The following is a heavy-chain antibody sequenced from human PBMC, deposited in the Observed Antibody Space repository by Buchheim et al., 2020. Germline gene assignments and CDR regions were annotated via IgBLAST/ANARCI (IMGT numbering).Heavy chain of an antibody. V-gene: IGHV1-8*01. D-gene: IGHD2-15*01. CDR1: GYTFTSYD. CDR3: AGGSRYCSGGSCWTLTRHY. Sequence: QVQLVQSGAEVKKPGASVKVSCKASGYTFTSYDINWVRQATGQGLEWVGWMNPNSGNTGYAQKFQGRVTMTRNTSISTAYMELRVLGSEDTAVYYCAGGSRYCSGGSCWTLTRHYWGQGTL. CDR2: MNPNSGNT. J-gene: IGHJ4*02.